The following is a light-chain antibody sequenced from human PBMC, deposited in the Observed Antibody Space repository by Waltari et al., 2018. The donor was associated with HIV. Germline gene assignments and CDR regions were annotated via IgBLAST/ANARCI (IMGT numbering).Light chain of an antibody. Sequence: SYELTQPPSVSVSPGQTARITCSGDALPKQYAYWYQQKPGQAPILVIYKDSERPSGIPERCSGSSSGTTVTLTISGVQAEDEADYYCQSADSSGTYRVFGGRTKLTVL. J-gene: IGLJ2*01. CDR1: ALPKQY. V-gene: IGLV3-25*03. CDR2: KDS. CDR3: QSADSSGTYRV.